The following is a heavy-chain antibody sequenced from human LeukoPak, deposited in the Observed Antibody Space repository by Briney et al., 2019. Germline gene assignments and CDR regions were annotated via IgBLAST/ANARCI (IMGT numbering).Heavy chain of an antibody. CDR2: ITPNADRT. Sequence: GGSLRLSCAASGFTFGSYGMSWVRQAPGEGLEWVSFITPNADRTSYADSVEGRFTISRDNPRNTLYMQMNSLRDEDTALYYCAIMHGYYDGSGYWVQWGQGTLVTVSS. D-gene: IGHD3-22*01. CDR3: AIMHGYYDGSGYWVQ. J-gene: IGHJ1*01. CDR1: GFTFGSYG. V-gene: IGHV3-23*01.